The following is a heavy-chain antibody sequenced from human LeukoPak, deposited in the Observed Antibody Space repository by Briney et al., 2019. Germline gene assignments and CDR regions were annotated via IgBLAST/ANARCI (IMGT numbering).Heavy chain of an antibody. CDR1: GGSISSGDYY. CDR2: IYYSGST. V-gene: IGHV4-30-4*02. J-gene: IGHJ4*02. CDR3: ARDGYGGYDESGESYYFDY. D-gene: IGHD5-12*01. Sequence: PSETLSLTCTVSGGSISSGDYYWSWIRQPPGKGLEWIGYIYYSGSTYYNPSLKSRVTISVDTSKNQFSLKLSSVTAADTAVYYCARDGYGGYDESGESYYFDYWGQGTLVTVSS.